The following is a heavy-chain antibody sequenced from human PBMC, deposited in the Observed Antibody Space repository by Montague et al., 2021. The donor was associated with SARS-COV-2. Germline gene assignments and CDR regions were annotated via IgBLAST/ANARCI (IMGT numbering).Heavy chain of an antibody. J-gene: IGHJ6*02. D-gene: IGHD3-16*01. Sequence: SETLYLTCTVSGGSITNDDWGWIRQPPGKGLEWIVNIFKNGDIDYNPSLRSRVIISVDTSKSQFSLKVTSVTAADTAVYYCARYYERSLDVWGQGTTVTVSS. CDR2: IFKNGDI. CDR3: ARYYERSLDV. CDR1: GGSITNDD. V-gene: IGHV4-59*08.